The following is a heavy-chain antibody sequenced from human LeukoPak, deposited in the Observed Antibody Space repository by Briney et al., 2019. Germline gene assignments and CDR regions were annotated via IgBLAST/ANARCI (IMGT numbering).Heavy chain of an antibody. J-gene: IGHJ4*02. CDR1: GGSISSTNW. CDR3: ARRPQDSSSWYVFDH. CDR2: IYHSGST. D-gene: IGHD6-13*01. Sequence: PSGTLSLTCGVSGGSISSTNWWSWVRQPPGKGLEWIGEIYHSGSTNYNPSLKTRVTISVDKSKNQFSLKLSSLTAADTAVYYCARRPQDSSSWYVFDHWGQGTLVTVSS. V-gene: IGHV4-4*02.